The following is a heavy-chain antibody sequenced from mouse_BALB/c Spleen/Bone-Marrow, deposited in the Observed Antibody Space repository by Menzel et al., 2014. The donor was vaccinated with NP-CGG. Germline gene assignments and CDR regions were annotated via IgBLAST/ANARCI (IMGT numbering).Heavy chain of an antibody. J-gene: IGHJ2*01. Sequence: EVQGVESGGGLVQPGGSLRLSCATSGFTFTDYYMNWVRQPPGKALEWLGFIRNKANGYTTEYSASVKSRFTISRDNSQNILYLQMNTLRVDDSATDYCARDKGRVFFDYWGQGTTLTGSS. CDR3: ARDKGRVFFDY. V-gene: IGHV7-3*02. CDR2: IRNKANGYTT. CDR1: GFTFTDYY.